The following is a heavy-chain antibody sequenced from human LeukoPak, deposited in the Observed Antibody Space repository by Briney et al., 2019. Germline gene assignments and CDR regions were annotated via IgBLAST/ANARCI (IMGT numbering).Heavy chain of an antibody. CDR1: GYTFTVYY. V-gene: IGHV1-2*02. CDR3: ARVRMVRGGNWFDP. D-gene: IGHD3-10*01. Sequence: ASVTVSCKGSGYTFTVYYMHWVRQAPGQGLEWVGWIKPNRGGTNYAQKFQGRVTMTRDMSITTAYMELSRLRSDDTAVYYCARVRMVRGGNWFDPWGQGTLVTVSS. CDR2: IKPNRGGT. J-gene: IGHJ5*02.